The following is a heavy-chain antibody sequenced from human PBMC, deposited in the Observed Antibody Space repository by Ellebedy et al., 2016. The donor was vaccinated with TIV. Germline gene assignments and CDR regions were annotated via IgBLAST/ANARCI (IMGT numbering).Heavy chain of an antibody. Sequence: AASVKVSCKASGYTFKNFVLNWVRQAPGQGLEWVGWINTNTGDTKYAQAFKGRLLFSLDTSVSTAYLQISGLQPEDTAVFYCARGRLTNVVRAVMGRNWFDPWGQGTLVTASS. V-gene: IGHV7-4-1*02. CDR3: ARGRLTNVVRAVMGRNWFDP. CDR1: GYTFKNFV. J-gene: IGHJ5*02. D-gene: IGHD3-10*01. CDR2: INTNTGDT.